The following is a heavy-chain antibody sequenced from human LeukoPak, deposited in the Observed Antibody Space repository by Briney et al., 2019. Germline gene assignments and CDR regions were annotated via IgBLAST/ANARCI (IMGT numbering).Heavy chain of an antibody. Sequence: GASVKVSCKASGYTFTGYYMHWVRQAPGQGLEWMGWINPNSGGTNYAQKFQGWVTMTRDTSISTAYMELSRLRSDDTAVYYCAKTRYSSWFYFDYWGQGTLVTVSS. CDR1: GYTFTGYY. D-gene: IGHD6-13*01. CDR3: AKTRYSSWFYFDY. CDR2: INPNSGGT. V-gene: IGHV1-2*04. J-gene: IGHJ4*02.